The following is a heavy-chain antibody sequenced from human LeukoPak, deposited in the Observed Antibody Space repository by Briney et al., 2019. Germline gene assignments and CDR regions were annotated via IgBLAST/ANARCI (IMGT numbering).Heavy chain of an antibody. CDR2: LKENGTEK. Sequence: GGSLRLSCAASGFTFNKHWMSWVRQAPGKGLEWVANLKENGTEKMYVDSVKGRFTISRDNAKNSLYLQMNSLRVEDTAVYYCARDVGGSVDYWGQGTLVTVSS. V-gene: IGHV3-7*01. D-gene: IGHD3-10*01. CDR1: GFTFNKHW. CDR3: ARDVGGSVDY. J-gene: IGHJ4*02.